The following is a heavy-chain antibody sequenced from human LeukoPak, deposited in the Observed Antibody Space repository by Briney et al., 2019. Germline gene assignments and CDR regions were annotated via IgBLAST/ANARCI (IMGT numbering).Heavy chain of an antibody. V-gene: IGHV3-23*01. CDR1: GFTFSSYA. CDR3: AKWSRYSSWFDP. CDR2: ISGSGGST. J-gene: IGHJ5*02. D-gene: IGHD6-13*01. Sequence: PGVSLRLSCAASGFTFSSYAMSWVCQARGKGLEWVSAISGSGGSTYYADSVKGRFTISRDNSKNTLYLQMNSLRAEDTAVYYCAKWSRYSSWFDPWGQGTLVTVSS.